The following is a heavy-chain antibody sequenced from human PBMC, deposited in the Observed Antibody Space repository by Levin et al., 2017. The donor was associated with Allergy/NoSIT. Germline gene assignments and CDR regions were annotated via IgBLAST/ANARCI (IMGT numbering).Heavy chain of an antibody. D-gene: IGHD1-26*01. J-gene: IGHJ6*02. Sequence: SQTLSLTCTVSGGSISSHYWSWIRQPPGKGLEWIGYIYYGGSTNYNPSLKSRVTISVDTSKNQFSLKLSSVTAADTAVYYCARDLLDYYYGMDVWGQGTTVTVSS. CDR1: GGSISSHY. CDR3: ARDLLDYYYGMDV. CDR2: IYYGGST. V-gene: IGHV4-59*11.